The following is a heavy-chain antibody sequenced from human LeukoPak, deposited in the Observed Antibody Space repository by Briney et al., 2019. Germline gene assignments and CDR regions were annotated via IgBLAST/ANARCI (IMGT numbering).Heavy chain of an antibody. CDR1: GFTFSDYN. Sequence: GGSLRLSCAASGFTFSDYNMNRLRQAPGKGLEWVSYITNSGSTIRYADSVKGRFTISRDNAKNSLYLQMNSLRAEDTAVYYCARSIGLTGGGVDVWGQGTTVTVSS. CDR2: ITNSGSTI. D-gene: IGHD3-9*01. J-gene: IGHJ6*02. V-gene: IGHV3-11*01. CDR3: ARSIGLTGGGVDV.